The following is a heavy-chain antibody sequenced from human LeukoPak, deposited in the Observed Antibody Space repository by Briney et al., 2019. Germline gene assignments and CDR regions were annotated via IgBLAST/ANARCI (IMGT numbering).Heavy chain of an antibody. V-gene: IGHV3-23*01. CDR1: GFTFSSYA. J-gene: IGHJ4*02. CDR3: AKSPGYAVVPAAVYFDY. CDR2: ISGSGGST. Sequence: GGSLRLSCAASGFTFSSYAMSWVRQAPGKGLEWVSAISGSGGSTYYADSVKGRFTISRDNSKNTLYLQMNSLRAEDTAVYYCAKSPGYAVVPAAVYFDYWGQGTLVAVSS. D-gene: IGHD2-2*01.